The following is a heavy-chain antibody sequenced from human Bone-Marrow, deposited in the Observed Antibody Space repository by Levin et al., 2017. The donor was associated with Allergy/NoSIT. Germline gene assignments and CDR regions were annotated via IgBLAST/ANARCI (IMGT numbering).Heavy chain of an antibody. J-gene: IGHJ2*01. V-gene: IGHV4-61*01. D-gene: IGHD3-22*01. CDR2: IYYTGST. Sequence: SETLSLTCTVSGASVSTYTYYWSWIRQPPGKGLEWIGYIYYTGSTNYNPSLKSRVTISIDTSKNQFSLRLSSVTAADTAVYYCARVDDSSGYLWYFDLWGRGTLVTVSS. CDR1: GASVSTYTYY. CDR3: ARVDDSSGYLWYFDL.